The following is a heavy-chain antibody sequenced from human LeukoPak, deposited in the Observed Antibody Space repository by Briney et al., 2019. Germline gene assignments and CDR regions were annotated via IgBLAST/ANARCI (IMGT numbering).Heavy chain of an antibody. V-gene: IGHV3-30*18. J-gene: IGHJ3*02. D-gene: IGHD6-13*01. CDR3: AKSGSSWYGDAFDM. CDR1: GFTFSSYG. CDR2: ISYDGSNK. Sequence: PGGSLRLSCAASGFTFSSYGMPWVRQAPGKGLEWVAVISYDGSNKYYADSVKGRFTISRDNSKNTLYLQMNSLRAEDTAVYYCAKSGSSWYGDAFDMCSQRTMVTVSS.